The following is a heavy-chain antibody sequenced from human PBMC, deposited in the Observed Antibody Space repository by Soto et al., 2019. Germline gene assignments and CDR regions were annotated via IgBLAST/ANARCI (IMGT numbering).Heavy chain of an antibody. D-gene: IGHD6-6*01. Sequence: EVQLLESGGGLVQPGGSLRLSCAASGFTFSSYAMSWVRQAPGKGLEWVSAISGSGDNTYYADSVKGRFTVSRDNSKNTLYLQMNSLRAEDTAIYYCARRPPIDCWGQGTLVTVSS. V-gene: IGHV3-23*01. CDR1: GFTFSSYA. CDR3: ARRPPIDC. J-gene: IGHJ4*02. CDR2: ISGSGDNT.